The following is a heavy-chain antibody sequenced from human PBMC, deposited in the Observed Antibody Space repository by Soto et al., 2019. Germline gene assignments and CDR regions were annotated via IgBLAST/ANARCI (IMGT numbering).Heavy chain of an antibody. CDR2: IKEDGSEI. V-gene: IGHV3-7*01. J-gene: IGHJ6*02. CDR1: GFTFSRYW. CDR3: AKDLGFLEWLNYGMDV. D-gene: IGHD3-3*01. Sequence: GSLRLSCVASGFTFSRYWLTWVRQAPGKGLEWLANIKEDGSEIYYVDSVKGRFTTSRDNAKNSLYLQMNSLRAEDTAVYYCAKDLGFLEWLNYGMDVWGQGTTVTVSS.